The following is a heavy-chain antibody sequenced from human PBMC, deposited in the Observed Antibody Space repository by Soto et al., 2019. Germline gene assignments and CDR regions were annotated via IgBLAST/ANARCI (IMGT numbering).Heavy chain of an antibody. CDR2: MNPNSGNT. V-gene: IGHV1-8*01. CDR1: GYTFTSYD. D-gene: IGHD3-3*01. CDR3: ASTNRNYDFWSGSGYYMDV. J-gene: IGHJ6*03. Sequence: GASVKVSCKASGYTFTSYDFNWVRQATGQGLEWLGWMNPNSGNTVYAQKFQGRVTMTRNTSTSTAYMELSSLRPEDTAVYYCASTNRNYDFWSGSGYYMDVWGKGTTVTVSS.